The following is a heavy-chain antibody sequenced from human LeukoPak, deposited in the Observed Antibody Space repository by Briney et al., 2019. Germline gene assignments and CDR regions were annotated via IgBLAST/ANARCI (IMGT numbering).Heavy chain of an antibody. CDR3: AKTRGISISGAVPLCDY. V-gene: IGHV3-23*01. Sequence: HPGGSLRLSCAAPGFTFSTSGMTWVRKAPGKGLDWVSIIRGGGGTPYYTDSVKGRFTISRDNSKNTLYLQMSSLRAEDTAVYYCAKTRGISISGAVPLCDYWGQGTLVTVSS. CDR2: IRGGGGTP. CDR1: GFTFSTSG. J-gene: IGHJ4*02. D-gene: IGHD3-3*01.